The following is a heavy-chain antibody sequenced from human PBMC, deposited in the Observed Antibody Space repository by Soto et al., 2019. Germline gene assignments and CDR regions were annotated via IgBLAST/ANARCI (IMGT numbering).Heavy chain of an antibody. CDR1: GGSISSSSYY. J-gene: IGHJ4*02. V-gene: IGHV4-39*01. D-gene: IGHD3-10*01. Sequence: QLQLQESGPGLVKPSETLSLTCTVSGGSISSSSYYWGWIRQPPGKGLEWIGRIYYSGSTYYNPSLKSRVTISVDTSKTQFSLKLSSVTAADTAVYYCARLVYYGSGWYGPIDYWGQGTLVTVSS. CDR2: IYYSGST. CDR3: ARLVYYGSGWYGPIDY.